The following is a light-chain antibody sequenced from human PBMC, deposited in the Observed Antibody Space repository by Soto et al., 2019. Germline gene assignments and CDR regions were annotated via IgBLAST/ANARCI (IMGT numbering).Light chain of an antibody. CDR3: HQRSNWPPIT. Sequence: EIVFTQAPATLSFSPGERATLSCRASQSVSSYLAWYQQKPCQAPRLLSYDTSNRATGIQARFSGSGSGTDFTLTISSLEPDDFAVYYCHQRSNWPPITFGQGTRLE. J-gene: IGKJ5*01. CDR2: DTS. V-gene: IGKV3-11*01. CDR1: QSVSSY.